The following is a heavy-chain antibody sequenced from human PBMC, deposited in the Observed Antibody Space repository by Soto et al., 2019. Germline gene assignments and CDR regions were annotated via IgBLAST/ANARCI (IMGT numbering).Heavy chain of an antibody. Sequence: VGSLRLSCGASGVTGSGNYRSWVRQAPGKGLEWVSVIYSGGSTAYAAPVKGRFTISRDDSKNTVYLQMNSLRTEDTALYYCMTDRQYRPAYWGQGTQVTVSS. CDR3: MTDRQYRPAY. J-gene: IGHJ4*02. D-gene: IGHD3-16*02. V-gene: IGHV3-53*01. CDR1: GVTGSGNY. CDR2: IYSGGST.